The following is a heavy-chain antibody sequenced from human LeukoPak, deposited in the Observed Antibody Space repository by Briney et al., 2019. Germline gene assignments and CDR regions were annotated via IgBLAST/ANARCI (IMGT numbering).Heavy chain of an antibody. CDR3: ASLSPYSSSPDFEYFQH. CDR1: GYTFTSNY. V-gene: IGHV1-69*13. CDR2: IIPIFGTA. Sequence: SVKVSCKASGYTFTSNYIHWVRQAPGQGLEWMGGIIPIFGTANYAQKFQGRVTITADESTSTAYMELSSLRSEDTAVYYCASLSPYSSSPDFEYFQHWGQGTLVTVSS. J-gene: IGHJ1*01. D-gene: IGHD6-13*01.